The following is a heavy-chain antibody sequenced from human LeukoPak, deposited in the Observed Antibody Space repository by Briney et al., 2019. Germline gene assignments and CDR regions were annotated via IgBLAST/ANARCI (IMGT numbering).Heavy chain of an antibody. CDR2: IYPGDSDT. D-gene: IGHD5-18*01. V-gene: IGHV5-51*01. CDR1: GYSFTSYW. Sequence: GESLKISCKGSGYSFTSYWIGWVRQMPGKGLEWIGIIYPGDSDTRYSPSFQGQVTISADKSISTAYLQWSSLNASDTAMYYCARLLNTAMVYAFDIWGQGTMVTVSS. CDR3: ARLLNTAMVYAFDI. J-gene: IGHJ3*02.